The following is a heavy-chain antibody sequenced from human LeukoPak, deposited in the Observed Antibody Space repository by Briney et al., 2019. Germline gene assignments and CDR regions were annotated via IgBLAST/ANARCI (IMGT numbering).Heavy chain of an antibody. CDR2: INPNSGGT. D-gene: IGHD5-12*01. J-gene: IGHJ4*02. V-gene: IGHV1-2*02. CDR1: GYTFTGYY. CDR3: ARVDIVATVKFDY. Sequence: ASVKVSCKASGYTFTGYYMHWVRQAPGQGPEWMGWINPNSGGTNYAQKFQGRVTMTRDTSISTAYMELSRLRSDDTAVYYCARVDIVATVKFDYWGQGTLVTVSS.